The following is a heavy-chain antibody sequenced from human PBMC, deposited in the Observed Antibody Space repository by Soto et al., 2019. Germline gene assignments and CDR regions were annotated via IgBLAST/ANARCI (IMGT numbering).Heavy chain of an antibody. CDR3: ARDGPSRSRYYFDY. D-gene: IGHD6-13*01. V-gene: IGHV3-66*01. Sequence: ESGGGLVQPGGSLRLSCAASGFTVSSNYMNWVRQAPGKGLEWVSIIYGAASTYYADSVKGRFTISRDNSKNTLYLQMNSLRAKDTAVYYCARDGPSRSRYYFDYWGQGTLVTVSS. CDR2: IYGAAST. CDR1: GFTVSSNY. J-gene: IGHJ4*02.